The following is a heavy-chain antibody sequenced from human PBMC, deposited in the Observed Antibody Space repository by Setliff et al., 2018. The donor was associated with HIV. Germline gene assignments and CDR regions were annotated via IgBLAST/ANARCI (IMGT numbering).Heavy chain of an antibody. CDR1: GGSISSSDW. D-gene: IGHD1-26*01. Sequence: SETLSLTCAVSGGSISSSDWWSWVRQPPGKGLEWIGEIHHSGSTNYNSSLKSRVTISVDKSKNQFSLKLSSVTAADTAVYYCARGVVGATYDVFDIWAQGTMVTVSS. V-gene: IGHV4-4*02. CDR2: IHHSGST. CDR3: ARGVVGATYDVFDI. J-gene: IGHJ3*02.